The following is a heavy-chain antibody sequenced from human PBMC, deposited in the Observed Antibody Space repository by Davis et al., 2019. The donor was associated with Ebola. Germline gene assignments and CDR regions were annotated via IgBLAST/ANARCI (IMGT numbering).Heavy chain of an antibody. CDR1: GFTFSSYA. D-gene: IGHD2-15*01. J-gene: IGHJ4*02. V-gene: IGHV3-23*01. CDR3: ARDLRYCSGGSCYSISPFDY. Sequence: GGSLRLSCAASGFTFSSYAMSWVRQAPGKGLEWVSAISGSGGSTYYADSVKGRFTISRDNSKNTLYLQMNSLRAEDTAVYYCARDLRYCSGGSCYSISPFDYWGQGTLVTVSS. CDR2: ISGSGGST.